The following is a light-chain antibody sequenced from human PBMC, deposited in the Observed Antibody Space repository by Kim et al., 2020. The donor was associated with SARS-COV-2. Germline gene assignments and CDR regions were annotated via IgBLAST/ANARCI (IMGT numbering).Light chain of an antibody. CDR2: GAS. CDR1: QDVGND. CDR3: LQHRTYPIT. J-gene: IGKJ5*01. Sequence: AFVGERVTITCRASQDVGNDLGWYQQSPGRAPTRLLYGASNLQSGVPSRFSGSGSETEFTLTINSLQPEDFATYFCLQHRTYPITFGQGTRLEIK. V-gene: IGKV1-17*01.